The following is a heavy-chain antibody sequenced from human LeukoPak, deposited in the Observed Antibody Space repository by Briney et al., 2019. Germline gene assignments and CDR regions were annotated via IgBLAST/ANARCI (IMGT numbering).Heavy chain of an antibody. J-gene: IGHJ6*03. Sequence: SETLSLTCTVSGGSISSYYWSWIRQPPGKGLEWIGYIYYSWSTNYNPSLKSRVTISVDTSKTQFSLKLSSVTAADTAVYYCARYSYSEYYYYYYMDVWGKGTTVTVSS. V-gene: IGHV4-59*01. D-gene: IGHD5-18*01. CDR1: GGSISSYY. CDR2: IYYSWST. CDR3: ARYSYSEYYYYYYMDV.